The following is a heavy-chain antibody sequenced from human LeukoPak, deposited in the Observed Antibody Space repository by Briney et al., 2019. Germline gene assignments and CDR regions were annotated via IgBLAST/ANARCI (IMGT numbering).Heavy chain of an antibody. D-gene: IGHD3-3*01. Sequence: PSETLSLTCTVSGGSLSSGGYYWSWIRQPAGKGLEWIGRIYTNGNTNYNPSLKSRVTISVDTSKNQFSLKLSSVTAADTAVYYCARHSTFFGVVIIKGRVRGPFDYWGQGTLVTVSS. V-gene: IGHV4-61*02. CDR3: ARHSTFFGVVIIKGRVRGPFDY. CDR2: IYTNGNT. J-gene: IGHJ4*02. CDR1: GGSLSSGGYY.